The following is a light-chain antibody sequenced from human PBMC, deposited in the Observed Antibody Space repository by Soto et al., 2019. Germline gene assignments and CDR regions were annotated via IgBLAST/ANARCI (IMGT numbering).Light chain of an antibody. J-gene: IGKJ1*01. Sequence: EIVMTQSPATLSVSPGERATLSCRASQSVSSDLAWYHQKPGQAPRLLIYGASTRATGIPARFSGSGSATEFTLTINSLQSEDFAVYYGQQYNSWPRTFGQGTKVDIK. CDR3: QQYNSWPRT. CDR1: QSVSSD. V-gene: IGKV3-15*01. CDR2: GAS.